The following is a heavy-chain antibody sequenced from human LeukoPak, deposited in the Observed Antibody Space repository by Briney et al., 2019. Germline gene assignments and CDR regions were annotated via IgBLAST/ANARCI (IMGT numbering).Heavy chain of an antibody. J-gene: IGHJ4*02. CDR1: GFTFSSYG. Sequence: GGSLRLSCAASGFTFSSYGMSWVRQAPGKGLEWVSAISGSGGSTYYADSVKGRFTISRDNSKNTLYLQMNSLRAEDTAVYYCARAQVGGDCYNWGQGTLVTVSS. V-gene: IGHV3-23*01. CDR2: ISGSGGST. CDR3: ARAQVGGDCYN. D-gene: IGHD2-21*02.